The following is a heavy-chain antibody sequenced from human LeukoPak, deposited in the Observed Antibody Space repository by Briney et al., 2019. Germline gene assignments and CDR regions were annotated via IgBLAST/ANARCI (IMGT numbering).Heavy chain of an antibody. CDR1: GYTFTSYA. V-gene: IGHV1-3*01. J-gene: IGHJ5*02. CDR3: ARDLYGSGTLAWFDH. Sequence: ASVKVSCKASGYTFTSYAMHWVRQAPGQRLEWMGWINAGNGNTKYSQKFQGRVTITRDTSASTAYMELSSLRSEDAAVYYCARDLYGSGTLAWFDHWGQGTLVTVSS. D-gene: IGHD3-10*01. CDR2: INAGNGNT.